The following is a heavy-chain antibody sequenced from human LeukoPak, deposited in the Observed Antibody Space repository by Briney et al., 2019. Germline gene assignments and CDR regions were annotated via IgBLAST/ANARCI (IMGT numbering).Heavy chain of an antibody. Sequence: GSLRLSCAASGFTLSNYDMNWVRQAPGKGLEWVSSISTSSRYIYYKDSVRGRFTISRDDAKNSLYLEMNSLRAEDTAVYYCARADCSSSTCYLRRSWFDPWGQGTLVTVSS. J-gene: IGHJ5*02. CDR3: ARADCSSSTCYLRRSWFDP. V-gene: IGHV3-21*01. CDR1: GFTLSNYD. CDR2: ISTSSRYI. D-gene: IGHD2-2*01.